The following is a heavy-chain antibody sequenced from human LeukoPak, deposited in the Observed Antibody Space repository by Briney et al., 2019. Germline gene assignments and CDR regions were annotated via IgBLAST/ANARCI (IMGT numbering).Heavy chain of an antibody. Sequence: GGSLRLSCAASGFTFSSYAMHWVRQAPGKGLEWVAVISYDGSNKYYADSVKGRFTISRDNSKNTLYLQMNSLRAEDTAVYYCAKGRGYRDWIGYWGQGTLVTVSS. J-gene: IGHJ4*02. CDR2: ISYDGSNK. CDR1: GFTFSSYA. V-gene: IGHV3-30*04. D-gene: IGHD5-12*01. CDR3: AKGRGYRDWIGY.